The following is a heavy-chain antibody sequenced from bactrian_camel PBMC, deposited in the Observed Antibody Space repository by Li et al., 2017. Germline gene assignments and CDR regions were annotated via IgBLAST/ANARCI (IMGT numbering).Heavy chain of an antibody. J-gene: IGHJ6*01. CDR1: GFTFSSYA. Sequence: QLVESGGGLVQPGGSLRLSCAASGFTFSSYAMNWVRQAPGKGLEWVSGIHNGGGSTYYADSVKGRFTVSRINAYNTLHLQLSRLKPEDTAIYYCAKGPGYYSEWDAWGQGTQVTVS. D-gene: IGHD4*01. V-gene: IGHV3S31*01. CDR3: AKGPGYYSEWDA. CDR2: IHNGGGST.